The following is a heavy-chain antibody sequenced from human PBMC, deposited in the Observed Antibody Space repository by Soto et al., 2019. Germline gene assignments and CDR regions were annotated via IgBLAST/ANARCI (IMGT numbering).Heavy chain of an antibody. Sequence: GSLRLSCAASGFTFSNAWINWVCQSPGKGLEWIGEINHSGNTNSNPSLKSRVTISVDTSKNQFSLKLSSVTAADTAVYYCARGVGFGMVINYFDSWGQGTRVTVSS. V-gene: IGHV4-34*01. J-gene: IGHJ4*02. D-gene: IGHD3-3*01. CDR3: ARGVGFGMVINYFDS. CDR2: INHSGNT. CDR1: GFTFSNAW.